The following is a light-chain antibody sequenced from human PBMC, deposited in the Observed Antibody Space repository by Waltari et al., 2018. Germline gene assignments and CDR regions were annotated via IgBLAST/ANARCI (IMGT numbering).Light chain of an antibody. CDR2: LGS. Sequence: DIVMTQSPLSLPVTPGEPASISCRSSQSLLHSNGRNYLNWYLQKPGQFPPVLIYLGSNRASRVPDRFSGSGSGTDFTLKISRVEAEDVGVYYCMQAIQARTFGQGTKVEVK. J-gene: IGKJ1*01. V-gene: IGKV2-28*01. CDR1: QSLLHSNGRNY. CDR3: MQAIQART.